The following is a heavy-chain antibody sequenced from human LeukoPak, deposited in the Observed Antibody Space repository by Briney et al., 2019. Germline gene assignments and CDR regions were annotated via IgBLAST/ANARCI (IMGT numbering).Heavy chain of an antibody. J-gene: IGHJ4*02. D-gene: IGHD1-14*01. CDR1: GYTFTSYA. V-gene: IGHV1-3*01. CDR3: ARHIGPRSDPGFDY. CDR2: ISAGNGNT. Sequence: ASVKVSCKASGYTFTSYAIHWVRQAPGQRLEWMGWISAGNGNTKYSQNFQGRVTFISNTSATTAFMELSSLRSEDAAVYYCARHIGPRSDPGFDYWGQGTLVTVSS.